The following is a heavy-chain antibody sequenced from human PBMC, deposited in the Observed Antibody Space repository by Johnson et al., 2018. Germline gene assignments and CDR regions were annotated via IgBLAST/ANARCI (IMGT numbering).Heavy chain of an antibody. CDR2: ISYDGGIT. V-gene: IGHV3-30*18. Sequence: QVQLVQSGGGLVQPGRSLRLSCAASGFTFSTYAMNWVRQGPGKGLEWVAFISYDGGITYYADSVKGRFTISRDNSKNTLYVQVSSLRVEATAVYYWAKNLSQHVGVWGKGTTVTVSS. D-gene: IGHD3-16*02. CDR3: AKNLSQHVGV. J-gene: IGHJ6*04. CDR1: GFTFSTYA.